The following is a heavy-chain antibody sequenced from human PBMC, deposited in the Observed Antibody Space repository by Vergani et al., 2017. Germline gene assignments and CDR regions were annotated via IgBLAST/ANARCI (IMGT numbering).Heavy chain of an antibody. D-gene: IGHD4-17*01. CDR2: IIPIFGTA. CDR3: AREDYGDYEPYYYYYGMDV. CDR1: GGTFSSYA. J-gene: IGHJ6*02. V-gene: IGHV1-69*12. Sequence: QVQLVQSGAEVKKPGSSVKVSCKASGGTFSSYAISWVRQAPGQGLEWMGGIIPIFGTANYAQKFQGRVTITADESTSTAYMGLSSLRSEDTAVYYCAREDYGDYEPYYYYYGMDVWGQGTTVTVSS.